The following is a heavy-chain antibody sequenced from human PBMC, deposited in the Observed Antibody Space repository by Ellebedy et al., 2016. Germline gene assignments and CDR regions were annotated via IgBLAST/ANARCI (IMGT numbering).Heavy chain of an antibody. D-gene: IGHD6-6*01. CDR2: ISAYNGNT. Sequence: ASVKVSCKASGYTFTSYGISWVRQAPGQGLEWMGWISAYNGNTNYAQKLQGRVTMTTDTSTSTAYMELRSLRSDEPAVYYCARGGRGSSVGHFDYWGQGTLVTVSS. J-gene: IGHJ4*02. CDR3: ARGGRGSSVGHFDY. V-gene: IGHV1-18*04. CDR1: GYTFTSYG.